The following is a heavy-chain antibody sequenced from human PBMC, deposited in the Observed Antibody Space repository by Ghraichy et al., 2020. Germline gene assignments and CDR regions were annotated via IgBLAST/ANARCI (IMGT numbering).Heavy chain of an antibody. Sequence: GGSLRLSCAASGFTFDDYAMHWVRQAPGKGLEWVSLISWDGGSTYYADSVKGRFTISRDNSKNSLYLQMNSLRAEDTALYYCAKDIAVGATGPYYYYGMDVWGQGTTVTVSS. V-gene: IGHV3-43D*03. CDR2: ISWDGGST. CDR1: GFTFDDYA. D-gene: IGHD1-26*01. CDR3: AKDIAVGATGPYYYYGMDV. J-gene: IGHJ6*02.